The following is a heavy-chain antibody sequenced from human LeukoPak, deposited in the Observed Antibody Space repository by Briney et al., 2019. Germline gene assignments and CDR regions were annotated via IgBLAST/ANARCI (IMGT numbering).Heavy chain of an antibody. V-gene: IGHV1-2*02. CDR3: ARGMGVLVPAAIWFDP. Sequence: ASVKVSCKASGYTFIAYYMHWVRQAPGQGLEWMGWINPNSGGTNYAQKFQGRVTMTRDTSISTAYMDLSRLRSDDTAAYYCARGMGVLVPAAIWFDPWGQGTLVTVSS. J-gene: IGHJ5*02. CDR2: INPNSGGT. D-gene: IGHD2-2*01. CDR1: GYTFIAYY.